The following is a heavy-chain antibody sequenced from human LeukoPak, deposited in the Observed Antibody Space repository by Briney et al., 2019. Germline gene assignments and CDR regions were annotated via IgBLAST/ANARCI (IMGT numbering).Heavy chain of an antibody. CDR2: IYSGGTT. J-gene: IGHJ4*02. CDR1: WFTVSSNY. CDR3: ARDLDGGNSEWVSDY. V-gene: IGHV3-66*01. D-gene: IGHD4-23*01. Sequence: PGGSLRLSCAASWFTVSSNYMSWVRQAPGKGLEWVSVIYSGGTTYYADSVKGRFTISRDNSKNTLYLQMNRLRAEDTAVYYCARDLDGGNSEWVSDYWGQGTLVTVSS.